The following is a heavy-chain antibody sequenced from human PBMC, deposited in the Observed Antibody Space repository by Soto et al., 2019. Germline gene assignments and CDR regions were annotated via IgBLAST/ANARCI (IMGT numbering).Heavy chain of an antibody. CDR3: ARIPEIIAVAGTPTSLGAFDI. CDR2: IIPIFGTA. Sequence: ASVKVSCKASGGTSSSYTISWVRQAPGQGLECMGRIIPIFGTANYAQKFQGRVTITADESTSTAYMELSSLRSEDTAVYYCARIPEIIAVAGTPTSLGAFDIWGQGTMVTVSS. J-gene: IGHJ3*02. V-gene: IGHV1-69*13. D-gene: IGHD6-19*01. CDR1: GGTSSSYT.